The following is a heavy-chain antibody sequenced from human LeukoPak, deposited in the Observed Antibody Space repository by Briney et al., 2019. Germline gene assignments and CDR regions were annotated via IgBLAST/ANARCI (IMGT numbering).Heavy chain of an antibody. CDR1: TDTTTSNW. V-gene: IGHV3-15*01. J-gene: IGHJ4*02. D-gene: IGHD4-17*01. CDR2: IKSNTDGETT. CDR3: ADLGDYGVG. Sequence: ETLSLTCAVSTDTTTSNWWSWVRQAPGKGLEWVGRIKSNTDGETTDYAAPVKGRFTISRDDSKNTLYLQMNSLKTEDTAVYYCADLGDYGVGWGQGTLVTVSS.